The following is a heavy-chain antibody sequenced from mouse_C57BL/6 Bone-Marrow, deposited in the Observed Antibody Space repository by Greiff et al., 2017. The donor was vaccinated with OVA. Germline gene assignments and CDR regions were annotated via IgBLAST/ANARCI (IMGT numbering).Heavy chain of an antibody. Sequence: QVQLQQSGAELVKPGASVKLSCKASGYTFTSYWMQWVQQRPGQGLEWIGNIDPADSYTNYNQKFKGKATLTVDTTSITAYMQLSSLTSEDSAVYCCARHWGEVDYWGKGTTLTVSS. D-gene: IGHD4-1*01. CDR3: ARHWGEVDY. J-gene: IGHJ2*01. V-gene: IGHV1-50*01. CDR2: IDPADSYT. CDR1: GYTFTSYW.